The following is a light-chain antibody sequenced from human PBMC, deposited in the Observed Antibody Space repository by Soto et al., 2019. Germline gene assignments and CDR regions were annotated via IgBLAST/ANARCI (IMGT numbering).Light chain of an antibody. CDR1: QSISSY. V-gene: IGKV1-39*01. CDR3: QQSYSTPYT. J-gene: IGKJ2*01. Sequence: DIQMTQSPSSLSASVGDRVTITCRASQSISSYLNWYQQKPGKAPELLIYAASLLQGGVPSRFSASESETVFTLTINSLQPEDFATYYCQQSYSTPYTFGQGAKLEIE. CDR2: AAS.